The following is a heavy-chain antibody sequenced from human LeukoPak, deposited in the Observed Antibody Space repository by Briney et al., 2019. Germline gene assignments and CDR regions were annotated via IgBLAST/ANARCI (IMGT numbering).Heavy chain of an antibody. CDR2: IYHSGSN. CDR3: ARATKRQLLGAFDI. V-gene: IGHV4-38-2*02. J-gene: IGHJ3*02. Sequence: SETLSLICTVCSYPNSSGYYRGWTRPPPGKGLDWIGSIYHSGSNYYNPSLKSRVTISVDTSKNQFSLKLSSVTAADTAVYYCARATKRQLLGAFDIWGQGTMVTVSS. D-gene: IGHD1-1*01. CDR1: SYPNSSGYY.